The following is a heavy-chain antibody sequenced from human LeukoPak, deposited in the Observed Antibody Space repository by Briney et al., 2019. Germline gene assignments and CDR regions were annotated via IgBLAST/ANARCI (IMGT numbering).Heavy chain of an antibody. V-gene: IGHV4-39*07. CDR1: GGSINSSSYY. J-gene: IGHJ4*02. CDR3: ARDSAAAAKKRLDKYFDY. D-gene: IGHD6-13*01. CDR2: IYYSGST. Sequence: PSETLSLTCTVSGGSINSSSYYWGWIRQPPGKGLEWIGNIYYSGSTYYNPSLKSRVTISVDTSKNQFSLKLSSVTAADTAVYYCARDSAAAAKKRLDKYFDYWGQGTLVTVSS.